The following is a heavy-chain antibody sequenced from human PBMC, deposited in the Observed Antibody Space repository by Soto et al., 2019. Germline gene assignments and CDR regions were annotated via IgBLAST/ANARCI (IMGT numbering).Heavy chain of an antibody. CDR3: ARLASGWQYYYFDF. J-gene: IGHJ2*01. CDR1: GGSFSPYF. CDR2: INHSGST. Sequence: QVQLQQWGAGLLKPSETLSLTCAVYGGSFSPYFWSWIRQPPGKGLEWIGEINHSGSTNYNPSLKSRATLSVYTSKNQVSLKLTYVTAADTAVYYCARLASGWQYYYFDFWGRGTPVTGSS. D-gene: IGHD6-19*01. V-gene: IGHV4-34*01.